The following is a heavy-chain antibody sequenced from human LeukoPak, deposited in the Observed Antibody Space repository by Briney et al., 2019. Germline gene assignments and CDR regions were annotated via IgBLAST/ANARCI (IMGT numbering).Heavy chain of an antibody. D-gene: IGHD3-9*01. CDR3: ARGLRGDFDWLPLYYYMDV. V-gene: IGHV1-24*01. Sequence: ASVKVSCKVSGYSLNELSMHWVRQAPGKGLEWMGGFHPEDGETVFAQKFQGRVTMTRNTSISTAYMELSSLRSEDTAVYYCARGLRGDFDWLPLYYYMDVWGKGTTVTISS. CDR2: FHPEDGET. J-gene: IGHJ6*03. CDR1: GYSLNELS.